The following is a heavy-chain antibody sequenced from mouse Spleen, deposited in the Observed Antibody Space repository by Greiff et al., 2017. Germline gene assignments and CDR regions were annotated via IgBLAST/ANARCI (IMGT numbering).Heavy chain of an antibody. Sequence: EVQLQQSGPELVKPGASVKISCKASGYTFTDYYMNWVKQSHGKSLEWIGDINPNNGGTSYNQKFKGKATLTVDKSSSTAYMELRSLTSEDSAVYYCARSRQLRLRGAMDYWGQGTSVTVSS. CDR2: INPNNGGT. J-gene: IGHJ4*01. D-gene: IGHD3-2*02. CDR3: ARSRQLRLRGAMDY. V-gene: IGHV1-26*01. CDR1: GYTFTDYY.